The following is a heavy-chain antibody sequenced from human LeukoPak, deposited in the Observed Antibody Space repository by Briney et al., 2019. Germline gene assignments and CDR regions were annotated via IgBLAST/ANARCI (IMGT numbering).Heavy chain of an antibody. CDR3: ARFQTPYYYDRGYFDF. CDR2: IYYTGST. Sequence: SETLSLTCTVSGGSISGNTYYWGWIRQPPKKGPEWIGTIYYTGSTYYKPSLKSRITISVDTSKNQFSLKLSSVTAADAAVYYCARFQTPYYYDRGYFDFWGLGTLVTVSS. V-gene: IGHV4-39*01. D-gene: IGHD3-22*01. J-gene: IGHJ4*02. CDR1: GGSISGNTYY.